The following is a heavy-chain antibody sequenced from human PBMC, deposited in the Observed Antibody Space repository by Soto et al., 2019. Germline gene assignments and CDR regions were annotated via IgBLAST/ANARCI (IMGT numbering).Heavy chain of an antibody. CDR2: IKYDGSEK. J-gene: IGHJ4*02. Sequence: EVQLVESGGVLVQPGGSLRLSCAASGFTFSSYWMSWVRQAPGRGLEWMANIKYDGSEKYYVDSVKGRLTISRDNAKNSLYLQMNSLRAEDTAVYYCASSPHKDSRPDYWGQGTLVTVSS. CDR1: GFTFSSYW. D-gene: IGHD3-22*01. V-gene: IGHV3-7*03. CDR3: ASSPHKDSRPDY.